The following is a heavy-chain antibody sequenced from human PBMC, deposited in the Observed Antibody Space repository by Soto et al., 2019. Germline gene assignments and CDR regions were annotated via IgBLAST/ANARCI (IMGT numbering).Heavy chain of an antibody. CDR3: TRCGIRYHSIGFSLGIAGMDV. Sequence: QVQLVQSGAEVKKPESSVRVSCKASGGTFNNYAITWVRQAPGQGLEWMGGTIPMFGTTNYAEKFQGRVTNNADESTNTAYMELSSLRSEDTDVYYCTRCGIRYHSIGFSLGIAGMDVWGQGTTVIVSS. J-gene: IGHJ6*02. V-gene: IGHV1-69*12. D-gene: IGHD3-22*01. CDR1: GGTFNNYA. CDR2: TIPMFGTT.